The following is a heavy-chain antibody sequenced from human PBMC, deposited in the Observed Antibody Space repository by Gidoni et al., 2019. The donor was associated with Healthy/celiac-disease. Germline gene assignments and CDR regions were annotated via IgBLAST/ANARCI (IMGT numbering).Heavy chain of an antibody. V-gene: IGHV3-11*01. CDR2: ISRSGSTI. CDR1: GFTFSDYY. D-gene: IGHD1-1*01. CDR3: ARVPVQLERGEPYFDY. Sequence: QVQLVESGGGLVKPGGSLRLSCSASGFTFSDYYMSWIRQAPGKGLEWVSYISRSGSTIYYADSVKGRFTISRDNAKNSLYLQMNSLRAEDTAVYYCARVPVQLERGEPYFDYWGQGTLVTVSS. J-gene: IGHJ4*02.